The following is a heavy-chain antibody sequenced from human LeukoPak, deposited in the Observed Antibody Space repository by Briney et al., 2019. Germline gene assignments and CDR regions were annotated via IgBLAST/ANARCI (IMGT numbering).Heavy chain of an antibody. D-gene: IGHD2-2*02. CDR1: GGTFSSYT. J-gene: IGHJ6*02. Sequence: ASVKVSCKASGGTFSSYTISWVRQAPGQGLEWMGRIIPILGIANYAQKFQGRVTITADKSTSTAYMELSSLRSEDTAVYYCAREGCSSTNCYTEDASIYYYYGMDVWGQGTTVTVSS. CDR2: IIPILGIA. V-gene: IGHV1-69*04. CDR3: AREGCSSTNCYTEDASIYYYYGMDV.